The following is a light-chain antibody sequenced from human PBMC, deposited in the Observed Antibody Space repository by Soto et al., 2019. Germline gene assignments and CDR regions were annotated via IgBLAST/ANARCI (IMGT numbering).Light chain of an antibody. CDR2: DVS. J-gene: IGLJ2*01. V-gene: IGLV2-14*01. CDR3: SSYSSSNTLV. Sequence: QSALTQPASVSGSPGQSITISCTGTSSDVGGYNYVSWYQQHPGKAPKLMIYDVSNRPSGVSNRFSGSKSGNTASLTISGLQAEDEADYYCSSYSSSNTLVFGGVTKLTVL. CDR1: SSDVGGYNY.